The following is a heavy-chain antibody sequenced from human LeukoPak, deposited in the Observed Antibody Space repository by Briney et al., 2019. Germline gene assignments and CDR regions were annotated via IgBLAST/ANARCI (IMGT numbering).Heavy chain of an antibody. CDR2: MDPQNGNT. D-gene: IGHD3-10*01. CDR3: ARGIYGSGTYYYYYYGMDV. V-gene: IGHV1-8*01. Sequence: GASVKVSCKASGYVFTSYGINWVRQATGQGLEWMGWMDPQNGNTGSAQKFQGRVTMTRDTSMSTAYMELSSLTSEDTAVYYCARGIYGSGTYYYYYYGMDVWGQGTTVTVSS. CDR1: GYVFTSYG. J-gene: IGHJ6*02.